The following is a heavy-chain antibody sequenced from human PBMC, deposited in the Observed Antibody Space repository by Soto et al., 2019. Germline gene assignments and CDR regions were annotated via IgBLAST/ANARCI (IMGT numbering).Heavy chain of an antibody. CDR2: IYYSGST. D-gene: IGHD1-26*01. CDR1: GGSISSSSYY. Sequence: SETLSLTCTVSGGSISSSSYYWGWVRQPPGKGLEWIGSIYYSGSTYYNPSLKSRVTISVDTSKNQISLKLSSVTAADTAVYYCARLGGTYRNWFDPWGQGTLVTVSS. J-gene: IGHJ5*02. CDR3: ARLGGTYRNWFDP. V-gene: IGHV4-39*01.